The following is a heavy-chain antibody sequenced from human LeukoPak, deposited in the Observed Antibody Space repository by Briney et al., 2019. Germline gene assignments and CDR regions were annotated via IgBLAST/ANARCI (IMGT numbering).Heavy chain of an antibody. V-gene: IGHV4-34*01. CDR2: INHRGST. D-gene: IGHD1-26*01. Sequence: PSETLSLTCAVSGESLSKYYLTWIRQSPGKGLEWIGEINHRGSTNLNPSLKSRVTLSVDTSKHQFSLKLTSVTAADAAVYYCASSVGSTDYWGQGTLVTVSS. CDR3: ASSVGSTDY. J-gene: IGHJ4*02. CDR1: GESLSKYY.